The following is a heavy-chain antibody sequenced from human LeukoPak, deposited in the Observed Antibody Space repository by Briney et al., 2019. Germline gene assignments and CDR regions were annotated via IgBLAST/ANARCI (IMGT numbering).Heavy chain of an antibody. CDR2: ISDSGDYT. Sequence: GGSLRLSCAGSGFTFSSYAMSWVRQAPGQGLEWVSAISDSGDYTSYADSVRGRFTISRDNSRNTLYLQMISLRPEDTAVYYCAKDTSIEKYCTNGVCSPFDYWGQGTLVTVSS. CDR1: GFTFSSYA. J-gene: IGHJ4*02. V-gene: IGHV3-23*01. D-gene: IGHD2-8*01. CDR3: AKDTSIEKYCTNGVCSPFDY.